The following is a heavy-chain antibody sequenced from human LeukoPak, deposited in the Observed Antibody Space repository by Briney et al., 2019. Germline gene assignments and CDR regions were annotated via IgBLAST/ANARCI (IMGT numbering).Heavy chain of an antibody. Sequence: QYGGSLRRSCAASGFTFKNYVMHWVRQAPGKGMVWVSRITSDGGGTTYADSVKGRFTISRDNGKNTLYLQMNSLRAEDTAVYYCATNLADLNWGQGTLVTVSS. CDR2: ITSDGGGT. J-gene: IGHJ4*02. CDR3: ATNLADLN. D-gene: IGHD3-16*01. CDR1: GFTFKNYV. V-gene: IGHV3-74*01.